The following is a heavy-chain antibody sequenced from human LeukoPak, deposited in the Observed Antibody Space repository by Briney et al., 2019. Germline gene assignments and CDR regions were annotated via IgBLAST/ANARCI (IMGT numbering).Heavy chain of an antibody. Sequence: GGSLRLSCAASGFTFSNYGMHWVRQAPGKGLEWVAVIRYDGSNKYYADSVKGRFTISRDNSKNTLYLQMNSLRAEDTAVYYCARDSYYDSSGWGDFDYWAREPWSPSPQ. CDR2: IRYDGSNK. D-gene: IGHD3-22*01. CDR3: ARDSYYDSSGWGDFDY. CDR1: GFTFSNYG. V-gene: IGHV3-30*03. J-gene: IGHJ4*02.